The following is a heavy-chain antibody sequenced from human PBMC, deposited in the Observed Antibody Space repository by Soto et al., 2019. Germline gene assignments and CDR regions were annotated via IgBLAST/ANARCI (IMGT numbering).Heavy chain of an antibody. CDR3: ARGGVATIIDY. D-gene: IGHD5-12*01. V-gene: IGHV1-69*02. CDR2: IIPILGIA. J-gene: IGHJ4*02. CDR1: GGTFSSYT. Sequence: QVQLVQSGAEVKKPGSSVKVSCKASGGTFSSYTISWVRQAPGQGLEWMGRIIPILGIANYAQKFQGRVTITADKATSPADMELSSLRSEDTAVYYWARGGVATIIDYWGQGTLVTVSS.